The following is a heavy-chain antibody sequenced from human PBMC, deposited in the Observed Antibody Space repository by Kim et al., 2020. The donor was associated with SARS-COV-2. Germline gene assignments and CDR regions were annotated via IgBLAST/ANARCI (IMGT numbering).Heavy chain of an antibody. D-gene: IGHD6-13*01. Sequence: KGRFTISRDNAKNTLYLRMNSLRAEDTAVYYCAKDLVVGFIAGAYNWFDPWGQGTLVTVSS. V-gene: IGHV3-23*01. CDR3: AKDLVVGFIAGAYNWFDP. J-gene: IGHJ5*02.